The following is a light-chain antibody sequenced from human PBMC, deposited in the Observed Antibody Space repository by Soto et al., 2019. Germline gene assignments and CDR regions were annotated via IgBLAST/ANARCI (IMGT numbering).Light chain of an antibody. J-gene: IGKJ2*01. Sequence: DIQMTQSPSSLSASLGDRVTITCRASQSVSSHLNWYQQKPGKAPKLLIYAAASLQSGVPSRFSGIGSGTDFTLTISSLQPEDFATYFCQHHYATPYTFGQGTKLEIK. CDR3: QHHYATPYT. V-gene: IGKV1-39*01. CDR2: AAA. CDR1: QSVSSH.